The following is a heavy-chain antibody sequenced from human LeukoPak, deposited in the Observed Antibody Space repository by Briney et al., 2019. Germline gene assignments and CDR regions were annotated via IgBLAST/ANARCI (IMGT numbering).Heavy chain of an antibody. J-gene: IGHJ4*02. CDR1: GFTFSSYG. Sequence: SGRSLRLSCAASGFTFSSYGMHWVRQAPGKGLEWVAVIWYDGSNKYYADSVKGRFTISRDNSKNTLYLQMNSLRAEDTAVYYCARDRLGMYYFDYWGQGTLVTVSS. CDR2: IWYDGSNK. V-gene: IGHV3-33*01. D-gene: IGHD7-27*01. CDR3: ARDRLGMYYFDY.